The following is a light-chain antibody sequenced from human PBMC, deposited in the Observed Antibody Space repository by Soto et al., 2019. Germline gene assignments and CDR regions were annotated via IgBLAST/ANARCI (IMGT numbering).Light chain of an antibody. CDR3: QQYNNWPRT. V-gene: IGKV3-15*01. CDR2: GAS. J-gene: IGKJ1*01. Sequence: EIEMTQSPATLSASPGERATLSCRASQSVNSKIAWYQQKPGQAPKLLLYGASTRATVIPARFIGSGSWTEFTLPISSLQSADFSVYYCQQYNNWPRTFGQGTKVDIK. CDR1: QSVNSK.